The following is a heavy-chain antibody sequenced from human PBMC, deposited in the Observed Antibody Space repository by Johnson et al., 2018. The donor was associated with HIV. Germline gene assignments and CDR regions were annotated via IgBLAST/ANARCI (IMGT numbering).Heavy chain of an antibody. CDR1: GFTFSSYA. CDR3: ARGRVSRFAFDV. CDR2: ISYDGGNK. J-gene: IGHJ3*01. Sequence: QVKLVESGGGVVQPGRSLRLSCAASGFTFSSYAMHWVRQAPGKGLEWVAVISYDGGNKYYADSVKGRFTISRDNSENTLYLQMNSLRAEDTAVYYCARGRVSRFAFDVWGQGTTVTVSS. V-gene: IGHV3-30-3*01.